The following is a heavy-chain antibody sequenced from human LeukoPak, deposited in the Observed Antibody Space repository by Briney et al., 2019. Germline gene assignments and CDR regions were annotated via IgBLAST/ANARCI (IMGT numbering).Heavy chain of an antibody. CDR1: GGSFSGYY. CDR3: ARMMSGSYSYFDY. CDR2: INHSGST. D-gene: IGHD1-26*01. V-gene: IGHV4-34*01. Sequence: SETLSLTCAVYGGSFSGYYWNWIRQPPGKGLEWIGEINHSGSTNYNPSLKSRVTISVGMSKNQFSLKLSSVTAADTAVYFCARMMSGSYSYFDYWGQGTLVTVSS. J-gene: IGHJ4*02.